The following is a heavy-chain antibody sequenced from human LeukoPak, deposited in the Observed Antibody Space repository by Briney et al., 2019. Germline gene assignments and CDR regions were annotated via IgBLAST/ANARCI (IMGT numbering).Heavy chain of an antibody. CDR1: GGTFNSYA. CDR2: IIPIFGTA. CDR3: ASGLWNDAMPPGD. D-gene: IGHD1-1*01. J-gene: IGHJ4*02. V-gene: IGHV1-69*06. Sequence: ASVKVSCKASGGTFNSYAISWVRQAPGQGLEWMGGIIPIFGTANYAQKFQGRVTITADKSTSTAYMELSSLRSEDTAVYYCASGLWNDAMPPGDWGQGTLVTVSS.